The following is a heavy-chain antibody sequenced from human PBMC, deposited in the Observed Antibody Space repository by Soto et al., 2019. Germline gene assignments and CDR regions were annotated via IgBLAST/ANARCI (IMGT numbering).Heavy chain of an antibody. V-gene: IGHV4-39*01. Sequence: SETLSLTCSVSGDSITTNGYYWGWIRQPPGKGLQWIGNVYWTGSTFSHPSLTSRVFISGDTSKNEFSLRLTSVTAADTAVYYCARSHYTYGLLIAYWGPGTQVTVSS. J-gene: IGHJ4*02. CDR3: ARSHYTYGLLIAY. CDR2: VYWTGST. CDR1: GDSITTNGYY. D-gene: IGHD2-8*01.